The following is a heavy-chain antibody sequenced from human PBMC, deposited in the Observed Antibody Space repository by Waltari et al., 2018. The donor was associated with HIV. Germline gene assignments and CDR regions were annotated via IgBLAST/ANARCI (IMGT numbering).Heavy chain of an antibody. CDR1: GFNFDNYG. V-gene: IGHV3-20*04. CDR2: INFHGNVT. Sequence: EVQLVESGGGVARPGWTLRLSCTGSGFNFDNYGMSWVRQVPGKGLGWVAGINFHGNVTGHGDSVKGRFTIFRDNAKKSVYLQMNSLRIEDTALYYCARGAFGETDYWGQGTLVTVVS. J-gene: IGHJ4*02. D-gene: IGHD3-10*01. CDR3: ARGAFGETDY.